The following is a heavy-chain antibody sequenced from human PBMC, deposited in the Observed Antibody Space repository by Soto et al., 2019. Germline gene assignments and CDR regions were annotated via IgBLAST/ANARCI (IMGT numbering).Heavy chain of an antibody. D-gene: IGHD3-9*01. J-gene: IGHJ6*02. V-gene: IGHV4-59*12. CDR2: IFDGGSA. CDR1: GGTITYYY. CDR3: AKALRYFDWLLRPWNSMDV. Sequence: SETLSLTCTVSGGTITYYYWSWIRQAPGKGLEWLGYIFDGGSANYNPSLKSRVSFSLDKSQNQLSLKLTSVTGADTAVYYCAKALRYFDWLLRPWNSMDVWGQGTTVTVSS.